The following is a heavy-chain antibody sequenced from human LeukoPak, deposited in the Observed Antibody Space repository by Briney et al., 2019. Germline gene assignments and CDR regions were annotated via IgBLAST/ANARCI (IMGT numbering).Heavy chain of an antibody. V-gene: IGHV3-74*01. CDR2: ISTDGSIT. J-gene: IGHJ4*02. CDR3: ARTGTTGAY. CDR1: GFAFSTYW. D-gene: IGHD1-1*01. Sequence: GGSLRLSCAASGFAFSTYWMHWVRQAPGKGLVWVSRISTDGSITNYEDSVKGRFTISRDNATNTLDLQMNSLRAEDMAVYYCARTGTTGAYWRQGTLVTVSS.